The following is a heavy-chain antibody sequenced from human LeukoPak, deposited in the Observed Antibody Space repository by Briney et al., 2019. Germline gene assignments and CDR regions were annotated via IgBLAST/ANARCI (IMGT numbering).Heavy chain of an antibody. V-gene: IGHV4-39*01. CDR2: IYYSGST. J-gene: IGHJ4*02. CDR1: GGSISSSNSY. D-gene: IGHD5-24*01. CDR3: ASQPQLPQVDY. Sequence: SETLSLTCTVSGGSISSSNSYWGWIRQPPGKGLEWIGSIYYSGSTYYNLSLKSRVTISVDTSKNQFSLKLNSVTAADTAAYYCASQPQLPQVDYRGQGTLVTVSS.